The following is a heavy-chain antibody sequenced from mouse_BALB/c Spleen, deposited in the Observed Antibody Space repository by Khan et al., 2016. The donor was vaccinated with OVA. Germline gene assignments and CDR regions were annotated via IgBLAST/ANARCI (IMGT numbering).Heavy chain of an antibody. D-gene: IGHD2-10*01. V-gene: IGHV9-3-1*01. CDR1: GYTFTNYG. CDR3: ARPPYFSYVMVY. Sequence: QIQLVQSGPELQKPGETVKISCKASGYTFTNYGMNWVKQAPGKGLKWKGWINTHTGEATYADDFKGRFALSLETSASTAYLQINSLKNEDTATYFCARPPYFSYVMVYWGQGTSVTVSS. J-gene: IGHJ4*01. CDR2: INTHTGEA.